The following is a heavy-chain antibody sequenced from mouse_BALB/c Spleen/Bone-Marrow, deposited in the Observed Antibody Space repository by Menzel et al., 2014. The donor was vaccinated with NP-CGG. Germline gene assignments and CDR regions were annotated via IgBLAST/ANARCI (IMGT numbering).Heavy chain of an antibody. CDR1: GYTFTSYY. J-gene: IGHJ4*01. CDR2: IYPGNVNT. V-gene: IGHV1S56*01. Sequence: QVHVKQSGPELVKPGASVRISCKASGYTFTSYYIHWVKQRPGQGLEWIGWIYPGNVNTKNNEKFKGKATLTADKSSSTAYMQLSSLTSEDSAVYFCARERRSRAMDYWGQGTSVTVSS. CDR3: ARERRSRAMDY.